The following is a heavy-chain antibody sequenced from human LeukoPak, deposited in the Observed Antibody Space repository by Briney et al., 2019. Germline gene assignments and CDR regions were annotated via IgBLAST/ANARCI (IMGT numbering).Heavy chain of an antibody. J-gene: IGHJ4*02. CDR2: IRSKAYGGTT. D-gene: IGHD6-13*01. CDR3: TGYSSSSGSLSDY. Sequence: PGGPLRLSCTASGFTFGDYAMSWVRQAPGKGLEWVGFIRSKAYGGTTEYAASVKGRFTISRDDSKSIAYLQMNSLKTEDTAVYYCTGYSSSSGSLSDYWGQGTLVTVSS. CDR1: GFTFGDYA. V-gene: IGHV3-49*04.